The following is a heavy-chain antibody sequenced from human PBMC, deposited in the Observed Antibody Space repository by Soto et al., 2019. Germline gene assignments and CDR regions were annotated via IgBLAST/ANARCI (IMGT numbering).Heavy chain of an antibody. Sequence: VHVVESGGGVVQPGTSTTLSCAASGLTLSRYSLHWVRQAPGKGLEWVAMMSDDGDNKYYANSVKGRFTISRDSSNNTIFRQINNMRTKDTAVDYCARIITIYGVETQDERDLWGRGSLVTVSS. J-gene: IGHJ4*02. CDR3: ARIITIYGVETQDERDL. D-gene: IGHD3-3*01. CDR2: MSDDGDNK. CDR1: GLTLSRYS. V-gene: IGHV3-30-3*01.